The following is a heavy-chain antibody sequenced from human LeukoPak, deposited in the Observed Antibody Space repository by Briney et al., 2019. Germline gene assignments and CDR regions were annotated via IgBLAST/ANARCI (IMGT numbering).Heavy chain of an antibody. V-gene: IGHV3-53*01. CDR3: ARDGGYSGYDLFDY. CDR1: GFTVSSNY. D-gene: IGHD5-12*01. Sequence: GGSLRLSCAASGFTVSSNYMSWVRQAPGKGLEWVSVIYSGGSTYYADSVKGRFTISRDNSKNTLYLQMNSLRAEDTAVYYCARDGGYSGYDLFDYWGQGTLVTVSS. J-gene: IGHJ4*02. CDR2: IYSGGST.